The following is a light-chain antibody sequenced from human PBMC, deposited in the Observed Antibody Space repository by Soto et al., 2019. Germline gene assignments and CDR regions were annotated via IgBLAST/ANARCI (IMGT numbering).Light chain of an antibody. CDR2: EGS. CDR1: SSEVERYNL. V-gene: IGLV2-23*01. CDR3: CSYAGSSTNYV. Sequence: QSVLTQPASVSGSPGQSITISCTGTSSEVERYNLVSWYQQHPGKAPKLMIFEGSNRPSGVSNRFSGSKSGNTASLTISGLQAEDEADYYCCSYAGSSTNYVFGIGTKVTVL. J-gene: IGLJ1*01.